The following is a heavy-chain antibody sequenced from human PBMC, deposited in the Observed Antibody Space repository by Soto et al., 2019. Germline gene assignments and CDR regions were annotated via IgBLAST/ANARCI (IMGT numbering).Heavy chain of an antibody. V-gene: IGHV4-34*01. Sequence: SETLSLTCAVYGGSFSGYYWSWIRQPPGKGLEWIGEINHSGSNNYNPSLKSRVTITVDTSKNQFSLKRSSVTAADTAVYYCAIDPSLERDYWGQGTLVTVSS. CDR3: AIDPSLERDY. CDR1: GGSFSGYY. J-gene: IGHJ4*02. CDR2: INHSGSN.